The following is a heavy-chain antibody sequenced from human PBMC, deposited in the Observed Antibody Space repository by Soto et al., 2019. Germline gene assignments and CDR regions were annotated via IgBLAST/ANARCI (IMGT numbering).Heavy chain of an antibody. CDR3: ARRGSGTYICDY. CDR2: IHYSGST. D-gene: IGHD3-10*01. J-gene: IGHJ4*02. Sequence: QVQLQESGPGLVKPSQTLSLTCTVSGGSISSGDYYWSWIRQHPGKGLEWIGYIHYSGSTYSNPPLKSRITMSVDTSKSQFSLKLNSVTAADTAVYFCARRGSGTYICDYWGQGTLVTVSS. CDR1: GGSISSGDYY. V-gene: IGHV4-31*03.